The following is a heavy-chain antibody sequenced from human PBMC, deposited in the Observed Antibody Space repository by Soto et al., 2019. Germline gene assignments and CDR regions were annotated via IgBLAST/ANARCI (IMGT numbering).Heavy chain of an antibody. Sequence: SETLSLTCTVSGGSISSYYWSWIRQPPGKGLEWIGYIYYSGSTDYDPSLKSRVTISVDTSKNQFSLKLSSVTAADTAVYYCARRWGTYFDFWGQGTPVTVSS. CDR3: ARRWGTYFDF. CDR1: GGSISSYY. J-gene: IGHJ4*02. CDR2: IYYSGST. V-gene: IGHV4-59*01. D-gene: IGHD7-27*01.